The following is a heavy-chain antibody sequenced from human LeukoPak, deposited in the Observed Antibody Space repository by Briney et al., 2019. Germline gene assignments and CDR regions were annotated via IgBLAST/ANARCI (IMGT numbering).Heavy chain of an antibody. J-gene: IGHJ5*02. Sequence: GGSLRLSCAASGFTFSSYAMHWVRQAPGKGLEWVAVISYDGSNKYYADSVKGRFTISRDNSKNTLYLQMNSLRAEDTAVYYCAREQFAYCGGDCYRNGFDPWRQGTLVTVSS. D-gene: IGHD2-21*02. CDR1: GFTFSSYA. CDR3: AREQFAYCGGDCYRNGFDP. V-gene: IGHV3-30-3*01. CDR2: ISYDGSNK.